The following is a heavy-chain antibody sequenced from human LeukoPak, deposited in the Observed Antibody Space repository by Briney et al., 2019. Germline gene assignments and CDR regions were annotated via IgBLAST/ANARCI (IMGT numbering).Heavy chain of an antibody. Sequence: GMSLRLSCAASGFTFSNYDMHWVRQAPGKGLEWVAVITDDGSDKYYADSVKGRFTISSDNSKNTLYLQMNSLRVEDTAVYYCAKESNAFDIWGQGTMVSVSS. CDR1: GFTFSNYD. V-gene: IGHV3-30*18. CDR2: ITDDGSDK. J-gene: IGHJ3*02. CDR3: AKESNAFDI.